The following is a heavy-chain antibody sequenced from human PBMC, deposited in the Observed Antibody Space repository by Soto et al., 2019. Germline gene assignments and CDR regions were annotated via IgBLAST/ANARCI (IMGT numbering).Heavy chain of an antibody. J-gene: IGHJ6*02. CDR2: IIPIFGTA. D-gene: IGHD5-18*01. Sequence: ASVKVSCKASGGTFSSYAISWVRQASGQGLEWMGGIIPIFGTANYAQKFQGRVTITADESTSTAYMELSSLRSEDTAVYYCAREQGLVDTAMVTAGYYYGMDVWGQGTTVTVSS. CDR3: AREQGLVDTAMVTAGYYYGMDV. V-gene: IGHV1-69*13. CDR1: GGTFSSYA.